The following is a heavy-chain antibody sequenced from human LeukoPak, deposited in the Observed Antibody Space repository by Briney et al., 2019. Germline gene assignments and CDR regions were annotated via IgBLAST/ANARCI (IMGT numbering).Heavy chain of an antibody. CDR3: ARGYNGGSDY. Sequence: GGSLRLSCAASGFIVRDYWMNWVRQTPGQGLEWLANIKQDGGARYYVGSVKGRFTISSDSAKSLVYLQMDSLRAEDTATYYCARGYNGGSDYWGQGTLVTVSS. CDR2: IKQDGGAR. D-gene: IGHD3-16*01. V-gene: IGHV3-7*01. CDR1: GFIVRDYW. J-gene: IGHJ4*02.